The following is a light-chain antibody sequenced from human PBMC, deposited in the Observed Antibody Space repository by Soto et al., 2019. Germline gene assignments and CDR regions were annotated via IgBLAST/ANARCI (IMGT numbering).Light chain of an antibody. CDR3: QQRSSWPPTIT. CDR2: DAS. J-gene: IGKJ5*01. CDR1: QSVSTY. Sequence: ELVMMSSPATLSVSPGEGAPLSCRASQSVSTYLAWYQQRPGQAPSILIYDASYRATDIPPRFSGSGSGTDFTLTISRLKPEDFAVYYCQQRSSWPPTITVGKGTRLEIK. V-gene: IGKV3-11*01.